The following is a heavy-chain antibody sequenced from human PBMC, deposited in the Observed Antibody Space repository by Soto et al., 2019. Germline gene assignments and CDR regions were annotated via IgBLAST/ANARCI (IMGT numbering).Heavy chain of an antibody. CDR1: GGTFSSYA. J-gene: IGHJ4*02. D-gene: IGHD5-12*01. CDR3: AREGYSGYDWAFDY. Sequence: QVQLVQSGAEVKKPGASVKVSCKASGGTFSSYAISWVRQAPGQGLEWMGGIIPIFGTANYAQKFQGRVTITADESTSKAYMELSSMRSEDTAEYYCAREGYSGYDWAFDYWGQGTRVTVSS. CDR2: IIPIFGTA. V-gene: IGHV1-69*01.